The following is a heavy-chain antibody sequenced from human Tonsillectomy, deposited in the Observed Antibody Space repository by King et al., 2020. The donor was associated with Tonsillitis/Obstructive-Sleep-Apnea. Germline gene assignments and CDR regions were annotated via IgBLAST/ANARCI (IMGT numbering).Heavy chain of an antibody. V-gene: IGHV4-34*01. CDR3: AGGIPITIVRGVINADF. CDR2: INHGGST. D-gene: IGHD3-10*01. J-gene: IGHJ4*02. CDR1: GGSFSKSY. Sequence: VQLQQWGAGLLKPSETLSLTCAVYGGSFSKSYWNWIRHPPGKGLEWIGEINHGGSTTYNPSLKSRAAISVDTSKNQFSLRLTSVTAADTAVYFCAGGIPITIVRGVINADFWGQGTLVTVSS.